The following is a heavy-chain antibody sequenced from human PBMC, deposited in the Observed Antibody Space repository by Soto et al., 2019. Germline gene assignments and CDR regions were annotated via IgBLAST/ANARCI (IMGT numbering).Heavy chain of an antibody. V-gene: IGHV4-34*01. D-gene: IGHD2-21*02. Sequence: PSETLSLTCAVYGGSFSAYYWSWIRQPPGKGLEWIGTIYHSGSTYYNPSLKSRVTISVDASENHFSLKLSSVTAADTAVYYCARVGPYCGGDCYSPPPWGQGTLVTVSS. J-gene: IGHJ5*02. CDR1: GGSFSAYY. CDR2: IYHSGST. CDR3: ARVGPYCGGDCYSPPP.